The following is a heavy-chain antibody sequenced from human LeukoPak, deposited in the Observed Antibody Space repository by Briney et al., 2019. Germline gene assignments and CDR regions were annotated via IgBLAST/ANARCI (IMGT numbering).Heavy chain of an antibody. J-gene: IGHJ1*01. CDR3: ARDHLSAAGSGG. Sequence: GASVKVSCKASGYTFTRCYLHWVRQAPGQGLEWMGWINPNSGGTYYAQKFQGRVTMTRDTSISTVYMELSSLEYDDTAAYYCARDHLSAAGSGGWGQGTQVIVSS. CDR2: INPNSGGT. V-gene: IGHV1-2*02. CDR1: GYTFTRCY. D-gene: IGHD6-13*01.